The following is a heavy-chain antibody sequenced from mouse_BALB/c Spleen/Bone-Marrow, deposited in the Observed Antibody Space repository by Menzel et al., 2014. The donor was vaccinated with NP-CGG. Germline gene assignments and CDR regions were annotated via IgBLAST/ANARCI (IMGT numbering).Heavy chain of an antibody. V-gene: IGHV1-84*02. CDR3: ANLGRYAMDY. CDR1: GYTFTDYY. Sequence: QVQLKESGPELVKPGASVKISCKASGYTFTDYYMNWVKQKPGQGLEWIGWIYPGSGSTKYNEKFKGKATLTVDTSSSTAYMQLSSLTSEDTAVYFCANLGRYAMDYWGQGTSVTVSS. J-gene: IGHJ4*01. CDR2: IYPGSGST. D-gene: IGHD3-1*01.